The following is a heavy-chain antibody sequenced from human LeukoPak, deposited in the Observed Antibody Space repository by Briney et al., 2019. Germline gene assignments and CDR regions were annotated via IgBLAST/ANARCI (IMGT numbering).Heavy chain of an antibody. CDR2: ISAYNGNT. CDR3: ARDLPGPWSYYFDY. D-gene: IGHD2-8*02. CDR1: GYTFTSYG. V-gene: IGHV1-18*04. Sequence: ASVKVSCKASGYTFTSYGISWVRQAPGQGLEWMGWISAYNGNTNYAQKLQGRVTTTTDTSTSTAYMELRSLRSDDTAVYYCARDLPGPWSYYFDYWGQGTLVTVSS. J-gene: IGHJ4*02.